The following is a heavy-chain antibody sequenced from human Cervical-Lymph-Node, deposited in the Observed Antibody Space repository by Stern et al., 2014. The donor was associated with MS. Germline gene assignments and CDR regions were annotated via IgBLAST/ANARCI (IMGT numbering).Heavy chain of an antibody. Sequence: QMQLVQSGAEVKKPGASVKVSCKASGYTFSSYAIHWVRQAPGQRLEWMGWINGGNGNTQYSQKFQGRVTITRDTSAITVSMELSSLTFEDTAVYFCARDPFNYWGQGTLVTVSS. V-gene: IGHV1-3*01. J-gene: IGHJ4*02. CDR1: GYTFSSYA. CDR3: ARDPFNY. CDR2: INGGNGNT.